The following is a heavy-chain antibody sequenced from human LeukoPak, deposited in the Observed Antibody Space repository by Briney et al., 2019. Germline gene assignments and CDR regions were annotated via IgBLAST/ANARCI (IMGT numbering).Heavy chain of an antibody. CDR2: INPSGGST. V-gene: IGHV1-46*01. J-gene: IGHJ4*02. Sequence: ASVKVSCKASGYTFPSYYMHWVRQAPGQGLEWMGIINPSGGSTSYAQKFQGRVTMTRDTSTSTAYMELRSLRSDDTAVYYCARGGTYYDILTGYYIGYYFDYWGQGTLVTVSS. CDR1: GYTFPSYY. CDR3: ARGGTYYDILTGYYIGYYFDY. D-gene: IGHD3-9*01.